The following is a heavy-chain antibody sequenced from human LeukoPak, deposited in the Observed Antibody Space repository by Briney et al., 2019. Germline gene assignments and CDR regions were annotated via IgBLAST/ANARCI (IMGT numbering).Heavy chain of an antibody. CDR1: GWSFNDYY. CDR2: INHSGST. J-gene: IGHJ3*02. Sequence: PSGTLSLTCAVYGWSFNDYYWTWIRQPPGKGLEWIGEINHSGSTNYNPSLRSRVTISVDTSKNQVSLEVTSLTAADTAIYYCARGLGVVVRDAFDIWGQGTTVTVS. V-gene: IGHV4-34*01. CDR3: ARGLGVVVRDAFDI. D-gene: IGHD2-15*01.